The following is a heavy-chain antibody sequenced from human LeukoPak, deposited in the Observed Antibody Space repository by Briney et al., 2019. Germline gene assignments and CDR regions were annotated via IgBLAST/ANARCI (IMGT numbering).Heavy chain of an antibody. CDR3: AREHHYYGSYGMDV. CDR1: GFTFSSYS. Sequence: PGGSLRLSCAASGFTFSSYSMNWVRQAPGKGLEWVSSISSSSGYIYYADSVKGRFTISRDNAKNSLYLQMNSLRAEDTAVYYCAREHHYYGSYGMDVWGQGTTVTVSS. CDR2: ISSSSGYI. J-gene: IGHJ6*02. V-gene: IGHV3-21*01. D-gene: IGHD3-10*01.